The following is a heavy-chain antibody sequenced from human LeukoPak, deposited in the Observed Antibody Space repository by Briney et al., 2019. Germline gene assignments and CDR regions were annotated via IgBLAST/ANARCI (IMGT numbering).Heavy chain of an antibody. J-gene: IGHJ1*01. CDR3: ARDGGGTSGAYFQH. CDR2: IYYSGST. Sequence: SETLSLTCTVSGGSISSYYWSWIRQPPGKGLEWIGYIYYSGSTNYNPSLKSRVTISVDTSKNQFSLKLSSVTAADTAVYYCARDGGGTSGAYFQHWGQGTLVTVS. V-gene: IGHV4-59*12. D-gene: IGHD4-23*01. CDR1: GGSISSYY.